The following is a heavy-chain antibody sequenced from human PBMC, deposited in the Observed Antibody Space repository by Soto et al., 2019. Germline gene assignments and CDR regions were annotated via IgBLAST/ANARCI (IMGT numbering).Heavy chain of an antibody. D-gene: IGHD3-10*01. V-gene: IGHV3-30*04. CDR1: GFMFSRYA. Sequence: QVQLVESGGGVVPPGRSLRLSCAASGFMFSRYAMHWVRQAPGKGLEWVAVISKDGSVIYYAYSVKGRFTISRDKSKNMVYLALNSLRDEDTAVFYCVRSRSGAVPDSFAYWGQGTLVTVAS. CDR3: VRSRSGAVPDSFAY. CDR2: ISKDGSVI. J-gene: IGHJ4*02.